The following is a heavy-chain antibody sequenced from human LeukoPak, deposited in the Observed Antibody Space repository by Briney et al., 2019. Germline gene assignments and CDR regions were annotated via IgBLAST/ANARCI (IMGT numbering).Heavy chain of an antibody. V-gene: IGHV1-8*02. D-gene: IGHD3-16*01. J-gene: IGHJ4*02. CDR2: VSTDSGNS. CDR3: ARGVSRGVDY. CDR1: GYTFTNYD. Sequence: ASVKVSCNASGYTFTNYDINWVRQATGQGLEWLGWVSTDSGNSDSAQKFQGRITLTRDTSISTVFLELRNLRSDDTAVYYCARGVSRGVDYWGQGTLVTVSS.